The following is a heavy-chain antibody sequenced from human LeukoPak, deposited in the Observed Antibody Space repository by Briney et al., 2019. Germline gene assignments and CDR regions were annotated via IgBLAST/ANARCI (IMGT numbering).Heavy chain of an antibody. J-gene: IGHJ5*02. CDR2: ISSSSTPV. D-gene: IGHD4-23*01. Sequence: GGSLRLSCAASGFTFSTYSMNWVRQAPGKGLEWVSYISSSSTPVFYADSVKGRFTISRDNAKNSLYLQMNSLRAEDTAVYYCARGDDYGGREFDPWGQGTLVTVSS. V-gene: IGHV3-48*04. CDR1: GFTFSTYS. CDR3: ARGDDYGGREFDP.